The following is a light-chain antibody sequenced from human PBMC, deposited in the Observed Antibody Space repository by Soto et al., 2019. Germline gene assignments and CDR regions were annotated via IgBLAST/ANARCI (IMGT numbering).Light chain of an antibody. CDR3: QSHDSSLSTYV. J-gene: IGLJ1*01. CDR2: GHT. CDR1: SSNIGAGYV. V-gene: IGLV1-40*01. Sequence: QSVLTQPPSVSGAPGQMVTISCTGSSSNIGAGYVVHWYHQLSGTAPNPLIYGHTNRPSGVPDRFSGSKSGTSASLAITGLQAEDEADYFCQSHDSSLSTYVFGTGTKVNVL.